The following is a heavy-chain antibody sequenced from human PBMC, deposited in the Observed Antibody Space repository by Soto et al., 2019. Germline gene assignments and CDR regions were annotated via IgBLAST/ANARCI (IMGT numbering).Heavy chain of an antibody. V-gene: IGHV3-30*18. CDR2: ISYDGSNK. J-gene: IGHJ6*02. CDR3: AKDVLYSSSWYYYGMDV. Sequence: GGSLRLSCAASGFTFSSYGMHWVRQAPGKGLEWVAVISYDGSNKYYADSVKGRFTISRDNAKNSLYLQMNSLRAEDTALYYCAKDVLYSSSWYYYGMDVWGQGTTVTVSS. D-gene: IGHD6-13*01. CDR1: GFTFSSYG.